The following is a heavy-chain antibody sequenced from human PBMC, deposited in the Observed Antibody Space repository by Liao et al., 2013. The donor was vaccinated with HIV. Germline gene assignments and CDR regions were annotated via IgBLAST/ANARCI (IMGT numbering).Heavy chain of an antibody. Sequence: QVQLQESGPGLVKPGQTLSLTCTVSSGSINSGTYYWTWIRQTAEKGLEWIGRIHTGGTVNYSPSLRSRVTMSKDTSNNRFSLKLTSVTAADTAVYYCARGRYILTGYFAFDIWGQGTMVTVSS. CDR1: SGSINSGTYY. CDR2: IHTGGTV. D-gene: IGHD3-9*01. CDR3: ARGRYILTGYFAFDI. J-gene: IGHJ3*02. V-gene: IGHV4-61*02.